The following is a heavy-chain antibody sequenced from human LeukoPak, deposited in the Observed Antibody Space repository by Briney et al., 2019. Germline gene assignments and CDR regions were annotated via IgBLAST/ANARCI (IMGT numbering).Heavy chain of an antibody. D-gene: IGHD5-12*01. CDR1: GGSFSGYY. CDR2: INHSGST. Sequence: TETLSLTCAVYGGSFSGYYWSWIRQPPGKGLEWIGEINHSGSTNYNPSLKSRVTISVDTSKNQFSLKLSSVTAADTAVYYCVMAERGFYFDYWGQGTLVTVSS. J-gene: IGHJ4*02. V-gene: IGHV4-34*01. CDR3: VMAERGFYFDY.